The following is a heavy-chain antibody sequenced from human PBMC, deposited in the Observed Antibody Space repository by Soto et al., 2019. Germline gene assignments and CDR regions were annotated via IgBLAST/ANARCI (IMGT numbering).Heavy chain of an antibody. D-gene: IGHD4-17*01. J-gene: IGHJ5*02. CDR1: GGSISSSNW. CDR2: IYHSGST. V-gene: IGHV4-4*02. CDR3: ATSDTVTSFKASSS. Sequence: QVQLQESGPGLVNPWGTLSLTCAVSGGSISSSNWWSWVRQPPGKGLEWIGEIYHSGSTNYNPSLKSRLTISVDKSKNQFSLQLSSVTAADTAIYFCATSDTVTSFKASSSWGQGTLVTVSS.